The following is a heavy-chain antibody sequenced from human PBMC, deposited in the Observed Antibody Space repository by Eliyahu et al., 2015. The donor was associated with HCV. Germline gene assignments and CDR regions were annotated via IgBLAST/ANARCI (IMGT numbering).Heavy chain of an antibody. CDR3: ARLIQSYKYAFYYSYMDV. Sequence: EVQLVQSGAEVNXPGXSLXISCQASXYXFSTYXIGWVRQKPGKGLELLGKIDPSDSYASYSPPFQGHVXLSADRSINTAYLQWNNLEASDTATYFCARLIQSYKYAFYYSYMDVWGKGAAVTVSS. J-gene: IGHJ6*03. D-gene: IGHD2-2*01. CDR2: IDPSDSYA. V-gene: IGHV5-10-1*03. CDR1: XYXFSTYX.